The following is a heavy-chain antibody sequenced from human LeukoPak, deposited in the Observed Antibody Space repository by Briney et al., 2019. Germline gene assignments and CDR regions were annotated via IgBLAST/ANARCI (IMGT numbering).Heavy chain of an antibody. Sequence: GGSLRLSCAASGLIFSNYAMSWVRQAPGQGLEWVSTISNSGDATFYADAVKGRFTISRDNSKNTLYLQMYSLRAEDTAIYYCAKAPPYTKYFDYWGQGTLLTVSS. CDR1: GLIFSNYA. V-gene: IGHV3-23*01. CDR2: ISNSGDAT. J-gene: IGHJ4*02. CDR3: AKAPPYTKYFDY. D-gene: IGHD1-1*01.